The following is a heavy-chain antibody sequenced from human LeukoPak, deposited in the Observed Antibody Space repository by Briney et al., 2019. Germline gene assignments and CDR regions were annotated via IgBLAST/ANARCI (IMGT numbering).Heavy chain of an antibody. CDR2: IVGSGGST. D-gene: IGHD3-10*01. CDR3: AKDRGAVIRNLFDY. CDR1: GFTFSSYA. Sequence: GGSLRLSCAASGFTFSSYAMSWVRQAPGKGLEWVSGIVGSGGSTYYADSVKGRFTISRDNSKNTLYLQMNSLRAEDTAVYYCAKDRGAVIRNLFDYWGQGTLVTVSS. V-gene: IGHV3-23*01. J-gene: IGHJ4*02.